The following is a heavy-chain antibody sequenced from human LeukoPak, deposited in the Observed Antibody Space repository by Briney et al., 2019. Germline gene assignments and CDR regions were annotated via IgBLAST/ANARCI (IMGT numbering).Heavy chain of an antibody. CDR1: GFTFSSYG. J-gene: IGHJ6*02. V-gene: IGHV3-30*18. CDR2: ISYDGSNK. Sequence: GGSLRLSCAASGFTFSSYGMHWVRQAPGKGLEWVAVISYDGSNKYYADSVKGRFTISRDNSKNTLYLQMNSLRAEDTAVYYCAKDLWAMVYAISGMDVWGQGTTVTVSS. CDR3: AKDLWAMVYAISGMDV. D-gene: IGHD2-8*01.